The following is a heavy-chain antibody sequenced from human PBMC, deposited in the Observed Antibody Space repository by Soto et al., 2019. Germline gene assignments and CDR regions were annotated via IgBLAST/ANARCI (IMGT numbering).Heavy chain of an antibody. CDR1: GFTISGAW. V-gene: IGHV3-15*07. CDR2: IKNKTQGETT. CDR3: TTGSVEGY. Sequence: EVQLVESGGGLVKPGGSLRLSCAASGFTISGAWMNWVRQAPGKGLEWVGRIKNKTQGETTDYAAPVKGRFTISRDDSENTLSLHMNSLKIEDTAVYYCTTGSVEGYRGQGTLVSVSS. D-gene: IGHD1-26*01. J-gene: IGHJ4*02.